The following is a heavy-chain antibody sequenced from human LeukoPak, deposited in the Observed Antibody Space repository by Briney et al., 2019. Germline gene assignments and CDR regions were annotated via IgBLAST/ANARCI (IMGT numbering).Heavy chain of an antibody. V-gene: IGHV3-43*02. CDR1: VLRLDDYV. CDR3: AKVIGYCSCTSCSLFDDACVV. J-gene: IGHJ3*01. CDR2: FIGDAGST. Sequence: PGGSLSLFCAASVLRLDDYVMQWVPQAPGKGVEWVSLFIGDAGSTYYAYSVRGRFSISRDNSKNSLFLQMNSLRTEDTAFYFCAKVIGYCSCTSCSLFDDACVVWGQGTMVTVSS. D-gene: IGHD2-2*03.